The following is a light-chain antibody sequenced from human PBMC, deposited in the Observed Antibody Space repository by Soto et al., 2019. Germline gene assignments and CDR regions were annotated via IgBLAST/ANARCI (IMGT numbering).Light chain of an antibody. V-gene: IGKV3-11*01. CDR3: QQRSDWPWT. J-gene: IGKJ1*01. CDR1: QSVSSY. CDR2: DAS. Sequence: DSVFTQSPSTLSLSPGERDTLSCRASQSVSSYLAWYQQKPGQAPRLLIYDASNRATGIPARFSGSGSGTEFTLTISSLQSEDFAVYYCQQRSDWPWTFGQGSKGDI.